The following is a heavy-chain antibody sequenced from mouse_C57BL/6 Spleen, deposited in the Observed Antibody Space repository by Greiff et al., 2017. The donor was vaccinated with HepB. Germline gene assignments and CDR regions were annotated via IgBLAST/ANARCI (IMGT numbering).Heavy chain of an antibody. V-gene: IGHV5-6*01. D-gene: IGHD2-5*01. CDR1: GFTFSSYG. Sequence: EVKLMESGGDLVKPGGSLKLSCAASGFTFSSYGMSWVRQTPDKRLEWVATISSGGSYTYYPDSVKGRFTISRDNAKNTLYLQMSSLKSEDTAMYYCARQTYYSNHGYFDYWGQGTTLTVSS. CDR3: ARQTYYSNHGYFDY. J-gene: IGHJ2*01. CDR2: ISSGGSYT.